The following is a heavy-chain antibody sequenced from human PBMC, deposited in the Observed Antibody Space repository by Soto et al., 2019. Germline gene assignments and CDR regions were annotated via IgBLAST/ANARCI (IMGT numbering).Heavy chain of an antibody. V-gene: IGHV4-31*03. CDR1: GGSISRGGYY. CDR2: IFYSGTT. J-gene: IGHJ5*02. Sequence: SETLSLTCTLSGGSISRGGYYWNWIRQHPGKGLEWIGYIFYSGTTYYNPSLKSRVTISVDTSKNQFSLKLSSVTAADTAVYYCARSVDPWGQGTLVTVSS. CDR3: ARSVDP.